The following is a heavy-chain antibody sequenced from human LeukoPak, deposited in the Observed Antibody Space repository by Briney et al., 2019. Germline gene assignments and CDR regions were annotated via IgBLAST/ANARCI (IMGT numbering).Heavy chain of an antibody. CDR2: ISHSSSSI. CDR1: GFTFSSYG. J-gene: IGHJ4*02. D-gene: IGHD5-18*01. V-gene: IGHV3-48*01. Sequence: PGGSLRLSCAASGFTFSSYGMTWVRQAPEMGLEWVSYISHSSSSIYYADSVKGRFTISRDNAKNSLYLQMNSLRAEDTAVYYCARAYNYGYDYWGQGTLVTVSS. CDR3: ARAYNYGYDY.